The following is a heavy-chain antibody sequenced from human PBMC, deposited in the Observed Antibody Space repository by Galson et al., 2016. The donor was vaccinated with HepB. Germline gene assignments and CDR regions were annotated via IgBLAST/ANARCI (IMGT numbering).Heavy chain of an antibody. Sequence: SLRLSCAASGFTFSTFTIHWVRQAPGKGLEWVGVIWSDGSKKFYADSVKGRFTISRDNSKNTLYLQMNSPRAEDTAVYYCAKGSKPSNSGWTPWVGLWGQGTLVTVSS. D-gene: IGHD6-19*01. CDR3: AKGSKPSNSGWTPWVGL. CDR1: GFTFSTFT. J-gene: IGHJ4*02. CDR2: IWSDGSKK. V-gene: IGHV3-33*06.